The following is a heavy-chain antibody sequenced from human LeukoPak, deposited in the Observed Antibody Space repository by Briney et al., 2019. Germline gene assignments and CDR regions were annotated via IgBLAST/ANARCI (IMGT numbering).Heavy chain of an antibody. V-gene: IGHV5-51*01. D-gene: IGHD2-2*02. J-gene: IGHJ4*01. CDR2: IYPGDSDT. Sequence: PGESLKISGKGSGYRFTSYWVGWVRRMPGKDLEWMGIIYPGDSDTRYRPSCQGQVTLSADKSISTTSLQWSSLKASDTAMYYCARHPGYCSSTSCYTGFDYWGHGTL. CDR3: ARHPGYCSSTSCYTGFDY. CDR1: GYRFTSYW.